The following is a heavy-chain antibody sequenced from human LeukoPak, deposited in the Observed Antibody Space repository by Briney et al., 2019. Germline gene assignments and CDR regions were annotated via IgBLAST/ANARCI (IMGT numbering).Heavy chain of an antibody. V-gene: IGHV1-24*01. CDR2: FDPEDGET. CDR3: ATLVGATTHYYYYYGMDV. Sequence: GASVTISFTVSGYTLTELSMHWVRQAPGKGLEWMGGFDPEDGETIYAQKFQGRVTITADESTSTAYMELSSLRSEDTAVYYCATLVGATTHYYYYYGMDVWGQGTTVTVSS. J-gene: IGHJ6*02. D-gene: IGHD1-26*01. CDR1: GYTLTELS.